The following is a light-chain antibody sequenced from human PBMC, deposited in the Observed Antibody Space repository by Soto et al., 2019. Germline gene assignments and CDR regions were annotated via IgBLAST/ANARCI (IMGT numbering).Light chain of an antibody. CDR1: SSDVGGYNY. CDR2: DVS. J-gene: IGLJ2*01. V-gene: IGLV2-14*01. CDR3: SSYTSSSNYVV. Sequence: QSALTQPASVSGSPGQSITISCTGTSSDVGGYNYVSWYQQHPGKAPKLMIYDVSNRPSGVSNRFSGSQSGNTASLTISGLQAENEADYYRSSYTSSSNYVVFGGGTKLTVL.